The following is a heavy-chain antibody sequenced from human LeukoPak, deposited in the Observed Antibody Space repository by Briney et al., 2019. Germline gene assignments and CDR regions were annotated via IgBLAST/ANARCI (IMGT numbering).Heavy chain of an antibody. J-gene: IGHJ4*02. CDR2: ISYDGSNK. CDR1: GFTFSSYG. CDR3: AKDYRPAMAYYFDY. V-gene: IGHV3-30*18. Sequence: PGGSLRLSCAASGFTFSSYGMHWVRQAPGKGLEWVAVISYDGSNKYYADSVKGRFTISRDSSKNTLYLQMNSLRAEDTAVYYCAKDYRPAMAYYFDYWGQGTLVTVSS. D-gene: IGHD5-18*01.